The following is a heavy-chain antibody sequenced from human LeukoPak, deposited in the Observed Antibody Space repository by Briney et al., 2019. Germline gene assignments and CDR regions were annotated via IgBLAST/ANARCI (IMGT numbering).Heavy chain of an antibody. CDR2: IYSGGST. J-gene: IGHJ6*02. V-gene: IGHV3-66*01. CDR1: GFTVSSNY. D-gene: IGHD3-9*01. CDR3: AREMYYDILTGYYPHYYYGMDV. Sequence: GGSLRLSCAASGFTVSSNYMSWVRQAPGKGLEWVSVIYSGGSTYYADSVKGRFTISRDNSKNTLYLQMNSLRAEDTAVYYCAREMYYDILTGYYPHYYYGMDVWGQGTTVTVSS.